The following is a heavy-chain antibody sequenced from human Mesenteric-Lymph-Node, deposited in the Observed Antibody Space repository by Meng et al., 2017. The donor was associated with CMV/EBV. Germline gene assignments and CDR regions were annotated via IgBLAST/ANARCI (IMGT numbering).Heavy chain of an antibody. Sequence: YICTNYGISWARQDPRQGLEWMGWISTYNGNTNSAQKVQGRVTLTTDTSTSTAYMELRSLTSDDTAVYYCARVIDSYYDILTGYSDPWGQGTLVTVSS. J-gene: IGHJ5*02. D-gene: IGHD3-9*01. V-gene: IGHV1-18*04. CDR2: ISTYNGNT. CDR1: YICTNYG. CDR3: ARVIDSYYDILTGYSDP.